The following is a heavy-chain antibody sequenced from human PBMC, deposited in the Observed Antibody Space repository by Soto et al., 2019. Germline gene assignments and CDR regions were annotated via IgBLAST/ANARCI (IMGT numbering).Heavy chain of an antibody. J-gene: IGHJ5*02. CDR2: IYWNDDK. Sequence: GAGPTVVNPTQTLTLTCAFSGFSLSTSGVGLGWIRQPPGNALEWLALIYWNDDKRYSPSLKSRLTITKDTSKNQVVLTMTNMDPVDTATYYCGHSLGYCSGGSCYSNWLDPWGQGTLVTVHS. D-gene: IGHD2-15*01. CDR3: GHSLGYCSGGSCYSNWLDP. V-gene: IGHV2-5*01. CDR1: GFSLSTSGVG.